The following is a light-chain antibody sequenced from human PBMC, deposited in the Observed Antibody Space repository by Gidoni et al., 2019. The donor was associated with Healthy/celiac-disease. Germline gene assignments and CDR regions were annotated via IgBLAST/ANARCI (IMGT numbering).Light chain of an antibody. CDR1: SSDGGSYNL. J-gene: IGLJ2*01. CDR3: CSYAGSSTHVV. V-gene: IGLV2-23*01. Sequence: QSALTQPASVSGSPGQSITISCTGTSSDGGSYNLVSWYQQHPGKAPKLMIYEGSKRPSGVSNRFSGSKSGNTASLTSSGLQAEDEADYYCCSYAGSSTHVVFGGGTKLTVL. CDR2: EGS.